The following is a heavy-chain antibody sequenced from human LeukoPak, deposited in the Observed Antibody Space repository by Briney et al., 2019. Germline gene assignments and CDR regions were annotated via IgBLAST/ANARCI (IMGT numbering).Heavy chain of an antibody. D-gene: IGHD3-9*01. CDR2: IRYVGTNK. V-gene: IGHV3-30*02. CDR3: AKGNKGVRYFDWFPDY. J-gene: IGHJ4*02. Sequence: GGSLRLSCAASGFTFSTYGMHWVRQAPGKGLEWVSFIRYVGTNKYYADSVKGRFTISRDNSKNTLYLQMNSLRAEDTAVYYCAKGNKGVRYFDWFPDYWGQGTLVTVSS. CDR1: GFTFSTYG.